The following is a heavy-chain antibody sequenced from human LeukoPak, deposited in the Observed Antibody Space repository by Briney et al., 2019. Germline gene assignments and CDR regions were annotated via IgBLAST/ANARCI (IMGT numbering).Heavy chain of an antibody. D-gene: IGHD6-19*01. V-gene: IGHV4-59*01. J-gene: IGHJ4*02. CDR3: ARANSGWYVDY. Sequence: SETLSLTCTVSGGSISNYYWYWMRQPPGKGLECIGYTYYSGNANYNPSLKSRVTISVDTSKNQFSLKLTSVTAADTAAYYCARANSGWYVDYWGQGTLVTVSS. CDR1: GGSISNYY. CDR2: TYYSGNA.